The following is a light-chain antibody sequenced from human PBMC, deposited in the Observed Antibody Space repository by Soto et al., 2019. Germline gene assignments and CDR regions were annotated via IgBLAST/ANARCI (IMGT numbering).Light chain of an antibody. Sequence: DLVMTQSPLSLHVTPGEPASISCRSSQSLLSTNGYNYLVWYLQRPGQSPQLLIYLGSNRASGVPDRFSGSGSGTDFTLKISRVEAEDVGVYYCMQVIQTPPTFGQGTKVEIK. J-gene: IGKJ1*01. CDR3: MQVIQTPPT. CDR2: LGS. V-gene: IGKV2-28*01. CDR1: QSLLSTNGYNY.